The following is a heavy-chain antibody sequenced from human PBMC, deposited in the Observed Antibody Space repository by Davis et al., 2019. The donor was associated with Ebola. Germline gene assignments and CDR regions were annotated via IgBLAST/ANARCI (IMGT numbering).Heavy chain of an antibody. Sequence: GGSLRLSCAASGFTFDDYAMTWVRQAPGKGLEWVSGINWNGGSTGYADSVKGRFTISRDNAKNSLYLQMNSLRAEDTAVYYCARDVGILRRRDGYNPRGYYYGMDVWGQGTTVTVSS. CDR1: GFTFDDYA. J-gene: IGHJ6*02. CDR2: INWNGGST. CDR3: ARDVGILRRRDGYNPRGYYYGMDV. D-gene: IGHD5-24*01. V-gene: IGHV3-20*04.